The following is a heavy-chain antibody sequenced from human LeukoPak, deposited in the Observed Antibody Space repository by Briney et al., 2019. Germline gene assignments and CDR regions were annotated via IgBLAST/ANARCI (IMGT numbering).Heavy chain of an antibody. CDR1: GFTFSNYW. J-gene: IGHJ6*03. D-gene: IGHD2-2*01. Sequence: GGSLRLSCAASGFTFSNYWMHWVRQAPGKGLVWVSRINSDGINTSYADSVKGRFTISRDNSKNTLYLQMNSLRAEDTAVYYCAKVGQLLLYYHYYYYMDVWGKGTTVTVSS. CDR2: INSDGINT. V-gene: IGHV3-74*01. CDR3: AKVGQLLLYYHYYYYMDV.